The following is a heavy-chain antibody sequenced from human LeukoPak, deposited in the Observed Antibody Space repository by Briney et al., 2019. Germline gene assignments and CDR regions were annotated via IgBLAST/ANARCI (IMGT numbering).Heavy chain of an antibody. Sequence: SETLSLTCTVSGGSISSYYWSWIRQPPGKGLEWIGYIYYSGSTNYNPSLKSRVTISVDTSKNQFSLKLSSVTAADTAVYYCARHLTIIDNYVDYWGQGTLVTVSS. J-gene: IGHJ4*02. V-gene: IGHV4-59*08. CDR2: IYYSGST. CDR3: ARHLTIIDNYVDY. CDR1: GGSISSYY.